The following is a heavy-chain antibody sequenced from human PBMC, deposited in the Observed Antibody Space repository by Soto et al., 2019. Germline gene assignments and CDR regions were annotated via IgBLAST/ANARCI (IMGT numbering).Heavy chain of an antibody. CDR3: XNPRSTLQWPPFDP. V-gene: IGHV3-49*03. J-gene: IGHJ5*02. Sequence: GGSLRLSCTASGFTFGDYAMSWFRQAPGKGLEWVGFIRSKAYGGTTQYAASVKGRFTISRDDSKSIAYLQMNSLKTEDTAVYYCXNPRSTLQWPPFDPWGHGTLVTVS. D-gene: IGHD6-19*01. CDR1: GFTFGDYA. CDR2: IRSKAYGGTT.